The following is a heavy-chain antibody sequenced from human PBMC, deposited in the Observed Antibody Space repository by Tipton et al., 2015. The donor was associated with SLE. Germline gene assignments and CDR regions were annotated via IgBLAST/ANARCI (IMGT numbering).Heavy chain of an antibody. Sequence: GSLRLSCAASGFTFSSYSMNWVRQAPGKGLEWVSSISSSSSYIYYADSVKGRFTISRDNAKNSLYLQMNSLRAEDTAVYYCARDLFSYDFWSDWGQGTLVTVSS. CDR1: GFTFSSYS. CDR3: ARDLFSYDFWSD. CDR2: ISSSSSYI. V-gene: IGHV3-21*01. D-gene: IGHD3-3*01. J-gene: IGHJ4*02.